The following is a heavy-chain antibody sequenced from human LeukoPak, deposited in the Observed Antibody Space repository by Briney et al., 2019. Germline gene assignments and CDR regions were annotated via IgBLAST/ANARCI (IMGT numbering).Heavy chain of an antibody. CDR3: ARTPRYDFWSGYLFDY. D-gene: IGHD3-3*01. CDR2: ISAYTGDT. V-gene: IGHV1-18*01. CDR1: GYTFTTYG. J-gene: IGHJ4*02. Sequence: ASVKVSCKASGYTFTTYGVGWVRQAPGQGLEWMGWISAYTGDTSYAQKLQGRVTMTTDTSTGTAYMELRSLRSDDTAVYYCARTPRYDFWSGYLFDYWGQGTLVTVSS.